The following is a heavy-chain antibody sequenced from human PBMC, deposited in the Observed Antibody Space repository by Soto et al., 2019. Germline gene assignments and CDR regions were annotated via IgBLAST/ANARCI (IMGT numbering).Heavy chain of an antibody. CDR1: GGSISSSNW. V-gene: IGHV4-4*02. Sequence: PSETLSLTCAVSGGSISSSNWWSWVRQPPGKGLEWIGEIYHSGSTNYNPSLKSRVTISVDKSKNQFSLKLSSVTAADTAVYYCAITYYYDSSGYYRVYYFDYWGQGTLVTVSS. CDR3: AITYYYDSSGYYRVYYFDY. J-gene: IGHJ4*02. D-gene: IGHD3-22*01. CDR2: IYHSGST.